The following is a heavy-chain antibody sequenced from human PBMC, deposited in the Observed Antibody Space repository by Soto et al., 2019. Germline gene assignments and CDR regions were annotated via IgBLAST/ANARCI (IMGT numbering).Heavy chain of an antibody. Sequence: QVQLQQWGAGLLKPSETLSLTCAVYGGSFSGYYWSWIRQPPGKGLEWIGEINHSGSTNYNPSLKSRVTISVGTSKIQFSLKLSSVTAADKAVYYCARGVYSLAAAGKRSWFEPWGQGTLVTVSS. CDR3: ARGVYSLAAAGKRSWFEP. D-gene: IGHD6-13*01. CDR2: INHSGST. V-gene: IGHV4-34*01. J-gene: IGHJ5*02. CDR1: GGSFSGYY.